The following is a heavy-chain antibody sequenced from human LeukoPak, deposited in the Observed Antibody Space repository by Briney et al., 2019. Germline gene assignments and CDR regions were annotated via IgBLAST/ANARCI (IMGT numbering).Heavy chain of an antibody. V-gene: IGHV1-46*01. J-gene: IGHJ5*02. CDR3: ARAPDSSGIAADLGWFDP. Sequence: ASVKVSCKASGYTFTSYYMHWVRQAPGQGLEWMGIINPSGGSTSYAQKFQGRVTMTRDTSTSTAYMELSSLRSGDTAVYYCARAPDSSGIAADLGWFDPWGQGTLVTVSS. CDR1: GYTFTSYY. CDR2: INPSGGST. D-gene: IGHD6-13*01.